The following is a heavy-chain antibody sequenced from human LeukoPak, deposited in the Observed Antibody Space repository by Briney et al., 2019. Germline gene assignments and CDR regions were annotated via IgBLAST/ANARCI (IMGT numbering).Heavy chain of an antibody. CDR1: GFTFSSYE. D-gene: IGHD3-10*01. J-gene: IGHJ3*02. CDR3: ARGHGSGSFIKHDAFDI. V-gene: IGHV3-48*03. Sequence: GGSLRLSCAASGFTFSSYEMNWVRQAPGKGLEWVSYISSSGSTIYYADSVKGRFTISRDNAKNSLYLQMNSLRAEDTAMYYCARGHGSGSFIKHDAFDIWGQGTMVTVSS. CDR2: ISSSGSTI.